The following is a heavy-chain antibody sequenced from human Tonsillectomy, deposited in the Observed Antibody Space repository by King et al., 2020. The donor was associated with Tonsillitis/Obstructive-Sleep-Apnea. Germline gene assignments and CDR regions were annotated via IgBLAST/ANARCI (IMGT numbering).Heavy chain of an antibody. Sequence: VQLVESGGGVVQPGRSLRLSCAASGFTFSSYAIHWVRQAPGKGLEWVALIWYDGSKICFADSVKGRFTISRDNSKNTVYLEANSLRAEDTGVYYRARDVSGSLDYWGQGTLVTVSS. CDR2: IWYDGSKI. D-gene: IGHD1-26*01. V-gene: IGHV3-33*01. CDR1: GFTFSSYA. CDR3: ARDVSGSLDY. J-gene: IGHJ4*02.